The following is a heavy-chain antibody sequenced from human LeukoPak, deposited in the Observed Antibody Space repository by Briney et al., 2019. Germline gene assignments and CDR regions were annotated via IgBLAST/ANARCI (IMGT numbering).Heavy chain of an antibody. CDR1: EFTFSSYW. V-gene: IGHV3-7*01. Sequence: PPGGSLRLSCATSEFTFSSYWMGWVRQAPGKGLEWVANIKQDGSEKYYVDSVKGRFTISRDNAKNLLYLQVNSLRAEDTAVYYCARDQLWLYGRTSYYYYFYMDVWGTGTTVAVSS. D-gene: IGHD3-10*01. CDR2: IKQDGSEK. J-gene: IGHJ6*03. CDR3: ARDQLWLYGRTSYYYYFYMDV.